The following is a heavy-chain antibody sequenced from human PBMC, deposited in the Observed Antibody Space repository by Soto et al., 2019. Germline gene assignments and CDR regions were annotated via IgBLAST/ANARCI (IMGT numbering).Heavy chain of an antibody. D-gene: IGHD5-18*01. CDR3: ASGIQLWLRRINNGYSG. J-gene: IGHJ4*02. CDR1: GGTFSTYA. CDR2: IIPMFGTA. V-gene: IGHV1-69*12. Sequence: QVQLVQSGAEVKKPESSVKVSCKAPGGTFSTYAISWVRQAPGQGLEWMGGIIPMFGTANYAQRVQDRATITADEATNTVYMELSSLRSEDTAVYFCASGIQLWLRRINNGYSGWGQGTLVTVSS.